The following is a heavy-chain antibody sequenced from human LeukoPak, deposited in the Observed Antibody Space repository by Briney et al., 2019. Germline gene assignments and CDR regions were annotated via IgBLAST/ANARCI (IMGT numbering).Heavy chain of an antibody. Sequence: ASVKVSCKASGYTFTSYGISWVRQAPGQGLEWMGWISAYNGNTNYAQKLQGRVTMTTDTSTSTAYMELRSLRSDDTAVYYRARDPGSSSWYAYYYYGMDVWGQGTTVTVPS. CDR1: GYTFTSYG. CDR3: ARDPGSSSWYAYYYYGMDV. D-gene: IGHD6-13*01. CDR2: ISAYNGNT. V-gene: IGHV1-18*01. J-gene: IGHJ6*02.